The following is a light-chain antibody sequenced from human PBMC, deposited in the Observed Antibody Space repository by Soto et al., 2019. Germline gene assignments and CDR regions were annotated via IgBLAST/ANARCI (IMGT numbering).Light chain of an antibody. CDR3: QQYDEWPPWT. V-gene: IGKV3-15*01. CDR2: GGS. J-gene: IGKJ1*01. CDR1: QSVSSN. Sequence: DIVMTQSPPTLSVSPGERVTLSCRASQSVSSNLAWYQQKPGQAPRLLIYGGSTRATGVPARFSGSGSGTEFSLTISSLQSEDFALYYCQQYDEWPPWTFGQGTKVELK.